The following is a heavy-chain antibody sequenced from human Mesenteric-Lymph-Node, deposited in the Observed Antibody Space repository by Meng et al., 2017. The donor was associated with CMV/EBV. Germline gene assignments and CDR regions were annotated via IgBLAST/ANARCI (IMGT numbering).Heavy chain of an antibody. V-gene: IGHV3-30*02. J-gene: IGHJ3*01. CDR3: ARYYQDIVVIPDAHDAFDV. Sequence: GESLKISCAASGFTFSSYAMHWVRQAPGKGLEWVAFIRYDGNNKDYVDSVKGRFAISRDNSKHTLYLQMNSLRPEDTAVYYCARYYQDIVVIPDAHDAFDVWGQGTMVTVSS. D-gene: IGHD2-2*01. CDR2: IRYDGNNK. CDR1: GFTFSSYA.